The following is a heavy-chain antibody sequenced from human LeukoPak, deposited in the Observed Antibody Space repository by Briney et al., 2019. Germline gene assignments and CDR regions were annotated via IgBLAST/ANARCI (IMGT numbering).Heavy chain of an antibody. V-gene: IGHV4-39*07. CDR1: GGSISKNSYY. CDR3: AGPSGRYYYYYMDV. Sequence: SETLSLTCTVSGGSISKNSYYWGWIRQPPGKGLEWIGSIYDSGSTNYNPSLKSRVTISVDTSKNQFSLKLSSVTAADTAVYYCAGPSGRYYYYYMDVWGKGTTVTVSS. CDR2: IYDSGST. J-gene: IGHJ6*03.